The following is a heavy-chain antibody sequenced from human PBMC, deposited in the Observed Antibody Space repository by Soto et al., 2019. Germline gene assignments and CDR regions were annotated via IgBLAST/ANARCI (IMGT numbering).Heavy chain of an antibody. Sequence: GGSLRLSCAASGFTFSSYGMHWVRQAPGKGLEWVAVISYGGSNKYYADSVKGRFTISRDNSKNTLYLQMNSLRAEDTAVYYCAKFHYDSSGYYHYYYYYGMDVWGQGTTVTVSS. J-gene: IGHJ6*02. CDR1: GFTFSSYG. V-gene: IGHV3-30*18. CDR2: ISYGGSNK. D-gene: IGHD3-22*01. CDR3: AKFHYDSSGYYHYYYYYGMDV.